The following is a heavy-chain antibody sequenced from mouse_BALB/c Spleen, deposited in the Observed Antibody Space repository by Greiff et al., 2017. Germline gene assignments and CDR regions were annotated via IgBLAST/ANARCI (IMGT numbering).Heavy chain of an antibody. D-gene: IGHD2-1*01. J-gene: IGHJ4*01. Sequence: VKLVESGAELARPGASVKMSCKASGYTFTSYTMHWVKQRPGQGLKWIGYINPSSGYTNYNQKFKDKATLTADKSSSTAYMQLSSLTSEDSAVYYCARSGYYGNYYAMDYWGQGTSVTVSS. CDR1: GYTFTSYT. CDR3: ARSGYYGNYYAMDY. CDR2: INPSSGYT. V-gene: IGHV1-4*01.